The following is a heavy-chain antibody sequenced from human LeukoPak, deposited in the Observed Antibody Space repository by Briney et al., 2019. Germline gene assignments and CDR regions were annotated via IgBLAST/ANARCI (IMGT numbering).Heavy chain of an antibody. J-gene: IGHJ4*02. CDR2: INPNSGGT. CDR1: GYTFTGYY. D-gene: IGHD3-22*01. CDR3: ARALIVPYYYDSSGYYYALDY. Sequence: ASVKVPCKASGYTFTGYYMHWVRQAPGQGLEWMGRINPNSGGTNYAQKFQGRVTMTRDTSISTAYMELSRLRSDDTAVYYCARALIVPYYYDSSGYYYALDYWGQGTLVTVSS. V-gene: IGHV1-2*06.